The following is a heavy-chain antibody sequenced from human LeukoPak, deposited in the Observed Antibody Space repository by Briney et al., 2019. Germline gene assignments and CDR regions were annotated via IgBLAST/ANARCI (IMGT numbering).Heavy chain of an antibody. CDR3: AKGPWAAAGGSIDGLDI. Sequence: PGGSLQLSCSASGINLSSNYMSWGRQAPGEGLEWGPDIYPGGSTYYAYSVKGRFTISRHNSEITLDLQMNSLRVEDTAVYYCAKGPWAAAGGSIDGLDIWGQGTMVTVSS. CDR1: GINLSSNY. V-gene: IGHV3-53*04. CDR2: IYPGGST. J-gene: IGHJ3*02. D-gene: IGHD6-13*01.